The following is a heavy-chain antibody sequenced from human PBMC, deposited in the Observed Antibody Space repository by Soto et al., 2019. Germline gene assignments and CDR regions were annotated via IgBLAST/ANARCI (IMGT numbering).Heavy chain of an antibody. CDR1: GGSINSSSYS. Sequence: QLQLQESGPGLVKPSETLSLTCTVSGGSINSSSYSWGWIRHPPGKGLEGIGSIYYSGSTDYNPSLKSRVTISVDTSKHQVSPKLSSGTDADTAVYFSARRNFDWFPLSWYCDLWGGGTLVTVCS. V-gene: IGHV4-39*01. J-gene: IGHJ2*01. D-gene: IGHD3-9*01. CDR2: IYYSGST. CDR3: ARRNFDWFPLSWYCDL.